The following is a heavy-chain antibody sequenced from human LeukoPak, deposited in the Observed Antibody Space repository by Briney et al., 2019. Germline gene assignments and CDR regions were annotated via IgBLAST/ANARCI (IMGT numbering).Heavy chain of an antibody. D-gene: IGHD3-9*01. Sequence: GGSLRLSCAASGFTFSSYAMSWVRRAPGKGLEWVSAISGSGGSTYYADSVKGRFTISRDNSKNTLYLQMNSLRAEDTAVYYCAKSNYDILTGYYPKFDYWGQGTLVTVSS. J-gene: IGHJ4*02. V-gene: IGHV3-23*01. CDR2: ISGSGGST. CDR1: GFTFSSYA. CDR3: AKSNYDILTGYYPKFDY.